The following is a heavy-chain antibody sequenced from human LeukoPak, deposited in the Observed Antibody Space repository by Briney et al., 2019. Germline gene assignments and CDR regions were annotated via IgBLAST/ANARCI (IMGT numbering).Heavy chain of an antibody. CDR2: IGTASDT. CDR1: GFTFSSFD. CDR3: ARGPPRGKYYYMDV. J-gene: IGHJ6*03. D-gene: IGHD1-1*01. Sequence: GGSLRLSCAASGFTFSSFDMHWVRHPTGQGLEWVSTIGTASDTHYPGSVEGRFTLSRDNAKNSLYLQMNSLTAGDTAVYYCARGPPRGKYYYMDVWGKGTTVTVSS. V-gene: IGHV3-13*01.